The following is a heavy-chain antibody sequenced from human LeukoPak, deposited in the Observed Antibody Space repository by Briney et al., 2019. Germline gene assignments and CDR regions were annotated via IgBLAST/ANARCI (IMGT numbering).Heavy chain of an antibody. V-gene: IGHV3-30-3*01. CDR3: AREILTGYAFDI. CDR1: GFTFSTYA. CDR2: ISYDGTNK. J-gene: IGHJ3*02. Sequence: TGGSLRLSCAASGFTFSTYAMHWVRRAPGKGLEWVAFISYDGTNKYCADSVKGRFTISRDNSKNTLYLQMNSLRAEDTALYYCAREILTGYAFDIWGQGTMVTVSS. D-gene: IGHD7-27*01.